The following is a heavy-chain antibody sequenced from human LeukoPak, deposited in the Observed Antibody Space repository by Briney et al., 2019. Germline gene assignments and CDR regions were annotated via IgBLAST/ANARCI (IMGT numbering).Heavy chain of an antibody. CDR1: GESSFSNYY. CDR3: SRQVVGNDY. CDR2: INHSGYT. J-gene: IGHJ4*02. V-gene: IGHV4-34*01. D-gene: IGHD3-22*01. Sequence: SETLSLTCAVSGESSFSNYYWSGIRQTPGGALEWIGEINHSGYTNYNPSLKSRVTLSIDTSKNQFSLRLNYVTAADTAVYYCSRQVVGNDYWGQGTLVTVSS.